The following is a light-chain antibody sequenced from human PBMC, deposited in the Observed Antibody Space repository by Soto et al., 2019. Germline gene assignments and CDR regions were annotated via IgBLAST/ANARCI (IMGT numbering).Light chain of an antibody. CDR3: QQYNNWPRT. CDR2: GAS. CDR1: QSVSSN. Sequence: VLAQSPGTLSLSPGERATLACRASQSVSSNFLAWYQHKVGQAPRLLMYGASIRAAGAPDRFTGGGSGTEFTLTISSLQSEDFAVYYCQQYNNWPRTFGQGTKVEIK. J-gene: IGKJ1*01. V-gene: IGKV3D-15*01.